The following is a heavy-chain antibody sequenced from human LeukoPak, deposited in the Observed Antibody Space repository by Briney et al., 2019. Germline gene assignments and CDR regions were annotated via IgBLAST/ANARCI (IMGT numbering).Heavy chain of an antibody. CDR1: GGSISSYY. D-gene: IGHD6-6*01. CDR2: IYYSGST. V-gene: IGHV4-59*12. J-gene: IGHJ4*02. Sequence: SSETLSLTCTVSGGSISSYYWSWIRQPPGKGLEWIGYIYYSGSTNYNPSLKSRVTISVDTSKNQFSLKLSSVTAADTAVYYCAREGAARGYFDYWGQGTLVTVSS. CDR3: AREGAARGYFDY.